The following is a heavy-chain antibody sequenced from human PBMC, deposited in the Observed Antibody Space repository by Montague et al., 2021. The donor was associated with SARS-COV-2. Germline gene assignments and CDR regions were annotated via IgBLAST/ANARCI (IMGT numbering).Heavy chain of an antibody. CDR3: ARISAWYSSGWSAFDY. CDR1: GFSLSTSGMC. J-gene: IGHJ4*02. D-gene: IGHD6-19*01. CDR2: IDWDDDK. Sequence: PALVKPTQTLTLTCTFSGFSLSTSGMCVSWIRQPPGKALEWLALIDWDDDKYYSTSLKTRLTTSKDTSKNQVVLTMTNMDPVDTATYYCARISAWYSSGWSAFDYWGQGTLVTVSS. V-gene: IGHV2-70*01.